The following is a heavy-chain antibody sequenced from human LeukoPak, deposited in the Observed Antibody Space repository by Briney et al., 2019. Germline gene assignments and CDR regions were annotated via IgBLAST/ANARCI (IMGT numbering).Heavy chain of an antibody. CDR3: AIAAARYWYFDL. V-gene: IGHV4-34*01. CDR2: INDSGRT. D-gene: IGHD6-6*01. Sequence: SETLSLTCAVYGGSFSGDYWSWIRQPPGKGLEWMGEINDSGRTNYNPSLKSRVTISVDTSKNQFSLKLSSVTAADTAVYYCAIAAARYWYFDLWGRGTPVTVSS. J-gene: IGHJ2*01. CDR1: GGSFSGDY.